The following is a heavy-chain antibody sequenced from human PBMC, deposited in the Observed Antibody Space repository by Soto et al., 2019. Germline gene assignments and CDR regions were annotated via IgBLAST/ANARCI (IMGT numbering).Heavy chain of an antibody. CDR1: GYTFTGYY. J-gene: IGHJ6*02. D-gene: IGHD2-2*02. Sequence: ASVKVSCKASGYTFTGYYMHWVRQAPGQGLEWMGWINPNSGGANYAQKFQGRVTMTRDTSISTAYMELSRLISDDTAVYYCALLVVPAAILGVWGQGTTVTVSS. CDR3: ALLVVPAAILGV. CDR2: INPNSGGA. V-gene: IGHV1-2*02.